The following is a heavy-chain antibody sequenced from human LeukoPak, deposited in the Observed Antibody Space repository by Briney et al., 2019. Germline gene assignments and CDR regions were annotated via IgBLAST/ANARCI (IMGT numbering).Heavy chain of an antibody. CDR1: GASISSDY. CDR2: ISNSGST. Sequence: SETLSLTCTVSGASISSDYWSWIRQPPGKTLESIGYISNSGSTNYSPSLKSRVTISLDTSKNQFSLKMSSVTAADTAVYFCARGGPSSRFYDAWGQGTLVTVFS. V-gene: IGHV4-59*01. D-gene: IGHD6-19*01. J-gene: IGHJ5*02. CDR3: ARGGPSSRFYDA.